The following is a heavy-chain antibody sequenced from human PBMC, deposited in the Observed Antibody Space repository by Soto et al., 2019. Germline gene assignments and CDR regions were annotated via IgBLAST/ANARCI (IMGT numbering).Heavy chain of an antibody. V-gene: IGHV3-23*01. D-gene: IGHD2-2*01. CDR2: VSVGGDNT. CDR1: GFSFSSYG. J-gene: IGHJ4*02. CDR3: AKGKSTWFFDF. Sequence: GGSLRLSCAASGFSFSSYGMSWVRQAPGKGLEWVSGVSVGGDNTNYVDSVKGRFTISRDNSKNTLYLQMNSLRAEDTAVYYCAKGKSTWFFDFWGQGTLVTVSS.